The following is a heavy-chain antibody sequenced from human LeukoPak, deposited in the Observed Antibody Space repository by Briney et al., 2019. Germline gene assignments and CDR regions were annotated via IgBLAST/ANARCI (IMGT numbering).Heavy chain of an antibody. CDR2: NGAGGTFT. J-gene: IGHJ4*02. V-gene: IGHV3-23*01. CDR1: GFTFSSHA. Sequence: GGSLRLSCTASGFTFSSHAVIWVRQARGKGVEWVSGNGAGGTFTYYADSVKGRFTIFRDNSRNTRYLQMNSLRADDTAVYYCAKDLDYTTYGYYLDYWGQGTLVTVSS. CDR3: AKDLDYTTYGYYLDY. D-gene: IGHD4-11*01.